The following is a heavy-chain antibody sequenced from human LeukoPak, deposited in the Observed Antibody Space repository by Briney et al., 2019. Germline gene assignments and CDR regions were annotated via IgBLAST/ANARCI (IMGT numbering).Heavy chain of an antibody. J-gene: IGHJ4*02. Sequence: PGGSLGLSCAASGFTFSDYWMHWVRQAPGKGLVWVSRINSDGSSTDYADSVKGRFTISRDNAKNTLYLQMNSLKTEDTAVYYCTTYTYDSSGEIWGQGTLVTVSS. CDR1: GFTFSDYW. CDR3: TTYTYDSSGEI. V-gene: IGHV3-74*01. CDR2: INSDGSST. D-gene: IGHD3-22*01.